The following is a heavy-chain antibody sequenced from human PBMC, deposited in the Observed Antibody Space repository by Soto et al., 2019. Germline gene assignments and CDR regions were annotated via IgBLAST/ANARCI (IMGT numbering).Heavy chain of an antibody. Sequence: QITLKESGPTLVKPTQTLTLTCTFSGFSLTTQGVHVGWIRQPPGKALEWLALIYWDDNEFYSPSLKNRLTITKDTSKSKVVLTLATVDPVDTATYYCVYRDFGDYFFQFWGQGILVNVSS. CDR3: VYRDFGDYFFQF. J-gene: IGHJ4*02. CDR1: GFSLTTQGVH. CDR2: IYWDDNE. D-gene: IGHD4-17*01. V-gene: IGHV2-5*02.